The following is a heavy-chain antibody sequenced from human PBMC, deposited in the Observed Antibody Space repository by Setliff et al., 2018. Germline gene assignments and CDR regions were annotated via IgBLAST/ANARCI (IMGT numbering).Heavy chain of an antibody. D-gene: IGHD2-2*01. V-gene: IGHV3-23*01. CDR3: AKVRRPLEVEPRAMFGFDS. J-gene: IGHJ4*02. CDR1: GFTFRTYG. CDR2: MSHNGDTP. Sequence: GGSLRLSCAASGFTFRTYGMSWVRQAPGKGLEWVPVMSHNGDTPYYADSVKGRFTISRDDSKNRLYLQMNSLRAEDTPVYYCAKVRRPLEVEPRAMFGFDSWGQGTLVTVSS.